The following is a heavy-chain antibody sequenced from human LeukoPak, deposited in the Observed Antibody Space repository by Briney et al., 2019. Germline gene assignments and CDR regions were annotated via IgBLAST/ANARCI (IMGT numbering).Heavy chain of an antibody. D-gene: IGHD6-19*01. J-gene: IGHJ4*02. V-gene: IGHV3-21*01. CDR3: ARDSRSSGWYRYFDY. CDR2: ISSSSSYI. CDR1: GFTFSSYS. Sequence: PGGSLRLSCAASGFTFSSYSMNWVRQAPGKGLEWVSSISSSSSYIYYADSVKGRFTISRDNAKNSLYLQMNSLRAEDTAVYYCARDSRSSGWYRYFDYWGQGTLVTVSS.